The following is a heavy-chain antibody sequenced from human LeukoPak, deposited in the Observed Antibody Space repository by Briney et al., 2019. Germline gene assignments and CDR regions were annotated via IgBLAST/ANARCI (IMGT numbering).Heavy chain of an antibody. D-gene: IGHD1-7*01. V-gene: IGHV4-39*01. CDR3: ARRRITGTTVEY. CDR1: GDSISSTTSY. Sequence: SETLSLTCTVSGDSISSTTSYWGWIRQPPGKGLEWIGNIYYRGSTYNNPSLKSRVTISVDTSNNQFSLKLSSVTAADTAVYYCARRRITGTTVEYWGQGTLVTVSS. CDR2: IYYRGST. J-gene: IGHJ4*02.